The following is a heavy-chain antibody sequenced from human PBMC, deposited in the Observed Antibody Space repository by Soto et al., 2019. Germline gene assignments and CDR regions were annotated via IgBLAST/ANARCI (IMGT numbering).Heavy chain of an antibody. Sequence: AETLSLTCTVSGGSISSSSYYWGWIRQPPGKGLEWIGSIYYSGSTYYNPSLKSRVTISVDTSKNQFSLKLSSVTAADTAVYYCARPKIESLGPFDYWGQGTLVTVSS. D-gene: IGHD1-26*01. CDR1: GGSISSSSYY. V-gene: IGHV4-39*01. CDR3: ARPKIESLGPFDY. J-gene: IGHJ4*02. CDR2: IYYSGST.